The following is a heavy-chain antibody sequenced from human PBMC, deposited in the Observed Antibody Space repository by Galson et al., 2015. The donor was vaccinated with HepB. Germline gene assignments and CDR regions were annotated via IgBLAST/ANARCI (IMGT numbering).Heavy chain of an antibody. CDR3: ARDLGDVSRYSDWVSPPDY. V-gene: IGHV1-3*01. CDR2: INAGNGNT. J-gene: IGHJ4*02. Sequence: SVKVSCKASGYTFTNYALHWVRQAPGQRLEWLGWINAGNGNTKYSQTFQDRVTLTRDTSATTAYMDVISLKSEDTAVYYCARDLGDVSRYSDWVSPPDYWGQGTLVTVSS. D-gene: IGHD3-9*01. CDR1: GYTFTNYA.